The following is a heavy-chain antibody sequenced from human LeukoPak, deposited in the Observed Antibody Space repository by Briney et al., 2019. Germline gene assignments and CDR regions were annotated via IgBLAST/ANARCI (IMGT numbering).Heavy chain of an antibody. CDR1: GCTFTGYY. CDR3: ARDARKVDYYFDY. CDR2: INPNSGGT. J-gene: IGHJ4*02. V-gene: IGHV1-2*02. D-gene: IGHD1-26*01. Sequence: ASVKVSCKASGCTFTGYYMHWVRQAPGQGLEWMGWINPNSGGTNYAQKFQGRVTMTRDTSISTAYMELSRLRSDDTAVYYCARDARKVDYYFDYWGQGTLVTVSS.